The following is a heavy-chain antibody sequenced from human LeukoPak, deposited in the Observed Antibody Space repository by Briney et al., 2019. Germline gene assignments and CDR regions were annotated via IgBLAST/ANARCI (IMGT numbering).Heavy chain of an antibody. CDR1: GGSISSGGYY. D-gene: IGHD4-17*01. CDR2: IYYSGST. V-gene: IGHV4-31*03. Sequence: SQTLSLTCTVSGGSISSGGYYWSWIRQHPGKGLEWIGYIYYSGSTYYNPPLKSRVTISVDTSKNQFSLKLSSVTAADTAVYYCARVGYGDYVHRFDPWGQGTLVTVSS. J-gene: IGHJ5*02. CDR3: ARVGYGDYVHRFDP.